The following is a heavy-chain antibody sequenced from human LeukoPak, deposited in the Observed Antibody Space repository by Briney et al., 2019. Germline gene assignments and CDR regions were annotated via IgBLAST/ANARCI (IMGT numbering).Heavy chain of an antibody. D-gene: IGHD6-13*01. J-gene: IGHJ3*02. Sequence: PSGTLSLTCTVSGGSISSFYWGWIRQPAGKGLEWIGRIHSTGSNNYNTSLKSRVTMSVDTSKNQFSLKVKSVTAADTAVYYCVRGAATITGDAFDIWGPGTLVTVSS. CDR1: GGSISSFY. CDR2: IHSTGSN. CDR3: VRGAATITGDAFDI. V-gene: IGHV4-4*07.